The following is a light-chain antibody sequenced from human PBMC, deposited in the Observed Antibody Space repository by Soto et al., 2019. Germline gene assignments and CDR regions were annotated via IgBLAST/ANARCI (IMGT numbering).Light chain of an antibody. J-gene: IGKJ2*01. CDR1: QSVSSY. CDR2: DAS. V-gene: IGKV3-11*01. Sequence: EIVLTQSPATLSLSPGERATLSCRASQSVSSYLAWYQQKPGQAPRLLIYDASHRATGIPARFSGSGSGTDFTLTSSSLEPEDVAVYYCQQRSNWPPYTFGQGTKLEIK. CDR3: QQRSNWPPYT.